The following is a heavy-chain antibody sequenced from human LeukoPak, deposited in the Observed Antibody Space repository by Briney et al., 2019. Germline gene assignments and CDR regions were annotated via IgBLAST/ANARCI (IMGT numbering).Heavy chain of an antibody. CDR1: GGSISSSSYY. Sequence: SETLSLTCTVSGGSISSSSYYWGWIRQPPGKGLEWIGSIYYSGSTYYNPSLKSRVTISVDTSKNQFSLKLSSVTAADTAVYYCARSFGQLAGSIDYWGQGTLVTVSS. D-gene: IGHD3-10*01. CDR2: IYYSGST. V-gene: IGHV4-39*01. J-gene: IGHJ4*02. CDR3: ARSFGQLAGSIDY.